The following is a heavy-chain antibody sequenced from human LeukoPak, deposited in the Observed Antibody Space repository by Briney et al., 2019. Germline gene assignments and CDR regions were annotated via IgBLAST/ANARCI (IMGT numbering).Heavy chain of an antibody. Sequence: PGGSLRLSCAASGFTFSSYSMNWVRQAPGKGLEWVSYISSSSSTIYYADSVKGRFTISRDNAKNSLYLQMNSLRAEDTAVYYCARVALNYYDSSVKRGYWGQGTLVTVSS. D-gene: IGHD3-22*01. J-gene: IGHJ4*02. V-gene: IGHV3-48*04. CDR1: GFTFSSYS. CDR2: ISSSSSTI. CDR3: ARVALNYYDSSVKRGY.